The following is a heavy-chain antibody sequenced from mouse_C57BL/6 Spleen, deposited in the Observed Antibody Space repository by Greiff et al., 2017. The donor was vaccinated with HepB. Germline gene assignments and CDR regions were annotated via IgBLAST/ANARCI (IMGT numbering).Heavy chain of an antibody. CDR1: GYTFTSYW. Sequence: VQLQQPGAELVMPGASVKLSCKASGYTFTSYWMHWVKQRPGQGLEWIGEIDPSDSYTNYNQKFKGKSTLTVDKSSSTAYMQLISLTSEDSAVYYYARSNYDYAIDYWGQGTSVTVSS. CDR2: IDPSDSYT. J-gene: IGHJ4*01. V-gene: IGHV1-69*01. CDR3: ARSNYDYAIDY. D-gene: IGHD2-5*01.